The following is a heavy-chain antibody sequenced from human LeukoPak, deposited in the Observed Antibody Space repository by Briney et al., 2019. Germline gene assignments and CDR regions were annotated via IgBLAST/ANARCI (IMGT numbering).Heavy chain of an antibody. Sequence: SETLSLTCTVSGGSIGSYYWSWIRQPPGKGLEWIGYIYYSGSTNYNPSLKSRVTISVDTSKNQFSLKVTSVTAADTAVYYCARLRGDQGWFDPWGQGTLVTVSS. CDR1: GGSIGSYY. J-gene: IGHJ5*02. CDR3: ARLRGDQGWFDP. V-gene: IGHV4-59*01. D-gene: IGHD2-21*02. CDR2: IYYSGST.